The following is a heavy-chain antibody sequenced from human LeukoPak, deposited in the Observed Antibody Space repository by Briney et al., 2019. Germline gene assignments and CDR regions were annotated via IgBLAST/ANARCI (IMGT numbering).Heavy chain of an antibody. CDR1: DASLSGLR. Sequence: SETLSPTCGVFDASLSGLRWSWIRQPPGKGLEWIGEMDNTGATTYNPSLKSRLTMSVDTSKSHFSLQLSSVTAADTGVYYCARGSPYAWELQQSWGQGTLVTVSS. CDR2: MDNTGAT. J-gene: IGHJ5*02. V-gene: IGHV4-34*01. CDR3: ARGSPYAWELQQS. D-gene: IGHD1-26*01.